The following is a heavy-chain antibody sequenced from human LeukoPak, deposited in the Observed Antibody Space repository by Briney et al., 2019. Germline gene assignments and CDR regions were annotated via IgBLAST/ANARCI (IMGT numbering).Heavy chain of an antibody. CDR3: ATDYYYDSSGYRSFDY. J-gene: IGHJ4*02. D-gene: IGHD3-22*01. CDR2: FDPEDGET. V-gene: IGHV1-24*01. Sequence: GASVKVSCKVSGYTLTELSMHWVRQAPGKGLEWMGGFDPEDGETIYAQKFQGRVTMTEDTSTDTAYMELSNLRSEDTAVYYCATDYYYDSSGYRSFDYWGQGTLVTVSS. CDR1: GYTLTELS.